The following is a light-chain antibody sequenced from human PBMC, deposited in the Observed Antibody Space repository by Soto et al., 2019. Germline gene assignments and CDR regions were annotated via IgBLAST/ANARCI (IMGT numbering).Light chain of an antibody. CDR2: GAS. CDR3: QQYGSSLLT. J-gene: IGKJ4*01. V-gene: IGKV3-20*01. Sequence: EIVLTQSPGTLSLSTGERATRACRASQSVSSSYLAWYQQKPGQAPRLLIYGASSRATGIPDRFSGSGSGTDFTLTISRREPENFAVYYCQQYGSSLLTFGGGTKVDIK. CDR1: QSVSSSY.